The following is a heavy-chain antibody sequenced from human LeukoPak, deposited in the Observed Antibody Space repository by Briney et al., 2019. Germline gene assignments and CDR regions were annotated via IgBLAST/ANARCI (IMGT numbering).Heavy chain of an antibody. CDR3: ASLGYFDL. J-gene: IGHJ2*01. D-gene: IGHD3-16*01. CDR2: ISYDGSNK. V-gene: IGHV3-30-3*01. CDR1: GFTFSSYA. Sequence: QPGGSLRLSCAASGFTFSSYAMHWVRQAPGKGLEWVAVISYDGSNKYYADSVKGRFTISRDNSKNTLYLQMNSLRAEDTAVYYCASLGYFDLWGRGTLVTVSS.